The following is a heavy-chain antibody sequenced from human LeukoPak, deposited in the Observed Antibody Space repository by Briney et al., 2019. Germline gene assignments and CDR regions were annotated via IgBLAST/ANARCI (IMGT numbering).Heavy chain of an antibody. J-gene: IGHJ4*02. CDR3: ARDRPLPGYSSRRASAPFDH. Sequence: GASVKVSCKTSGYTFSLYGITWVRQAPGQGLEWMGWISGFRPVTNYAQKFQGRVTMTTDSSSNVFYMELRSLTSDDTAVYYCARDRPLPGYSSRRASAPFDHWGQGTLVIVSS. CDR1: GYTFSLYG. CDR2: ISGFRPVT. D-gene: IGHD2-15*01. V-gene: IGHV1-18*01.